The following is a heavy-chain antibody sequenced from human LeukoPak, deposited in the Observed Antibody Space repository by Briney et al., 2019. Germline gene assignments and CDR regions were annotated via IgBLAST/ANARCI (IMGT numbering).Heavy chain of an antibody. Sequence: SVKVSCKASGGTFSSYAISWVRQAPGQGLEWMGGIIPIFGTANYAQKFQGRVTITADESTSTAYMELSSLRSEDTAVYYYARAGVPAAVGVYFDYWGQGTLVTVSS. J-gene: IGHJ4*02. V-gene: IGHV1-69*13. D-gene: IGHD2-2*01. CDR3: ARAGVPAAVGVYFDY. CDR1: GGTFSSYA. CDR2: IIPIFGTA.